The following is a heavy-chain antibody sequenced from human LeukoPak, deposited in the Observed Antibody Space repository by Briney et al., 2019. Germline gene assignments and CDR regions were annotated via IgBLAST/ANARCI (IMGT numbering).Heavy chain of an antibody. V-gene: IGHV3-23*01. CDR2: ISGSGGST. D-gene: IGHD6-19*01. J-gene: IGHJ6*03. CDR3: AKVVAGTHYYYYMDV. CDR1: GFTFSSYA. Sequence: GRSLRLSCAASGFTFSSYAMSWVRQAPGKGLEWVSAISGSGGSTYYADSVKGRFTISRDNSKNTLYLQMNSLRAEDTAVYYCAKVVAGTHYYYYMDVWGKGTTVTVSS.